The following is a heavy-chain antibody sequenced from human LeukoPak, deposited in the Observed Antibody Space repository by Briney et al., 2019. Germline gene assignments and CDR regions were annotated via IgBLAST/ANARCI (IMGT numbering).Heavy chain of an antibody. CDR3: ASFVGYSYGLRLVDAFDI. D-gene: IGHD5-18*01. J-gene: IGHJ3*02. CDR1: GFIFSSYA. Sequence: SGGSLRLSRAASGFIFSSYAMSWVRQAPGKGLEWVSVISGSGGSTNYADSVNGRFTISRDNVENVLYLQMNSLRAEDTAVYYCASFVGYSYGLRLVDAFDIWGQGTMVTVSS. CDR2: ISGSGGST. V-gene: IGHV3-23*01.